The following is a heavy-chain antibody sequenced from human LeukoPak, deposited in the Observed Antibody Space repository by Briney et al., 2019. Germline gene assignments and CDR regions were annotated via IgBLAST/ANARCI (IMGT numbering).Heavy chain of an antibody. CDR1: GFTFSSYG. D-gene: IGHD3-10*01. CDR3: AKGETYYYGSGLLFDY. CDR2: ISYDGSNK. V-gene: IGHV3-30*18. J-gene: IGHJ4*02. Sequence: PGGSLRLSCAASGFTFSSYGMHWVRQAPGKGLEWVAVISYDGSNKYYADSVKGRFTISRDNSKNTLYLQMNGLRAEDTAVYYCAKGETYYYGSGLLFDYWGQGTLVTVSS.